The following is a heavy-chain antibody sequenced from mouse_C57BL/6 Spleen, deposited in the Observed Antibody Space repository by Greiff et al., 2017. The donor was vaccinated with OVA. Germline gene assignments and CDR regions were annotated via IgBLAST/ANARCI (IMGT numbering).Heavy chain of an antibody. CDR1: GYSFTGYY. CDR3: ARSYYDYVYAMDY. Sequence: VHVKQSGPELVKPGASVKISCKASGYSFTGYYMNWVKQSPEKSLEWIGEINPSTGGTTYNQKFKAKATLTVDKSSSTAYMQLKSLTSEDSAVYYCARSYYDYVYAMDYWGQGTSVTVSS. D-gene: IGHD2-4*01. J-gene: IGHJ4*01. CDR2: INPSTGGT. V-gene: IGHV1-42*01.